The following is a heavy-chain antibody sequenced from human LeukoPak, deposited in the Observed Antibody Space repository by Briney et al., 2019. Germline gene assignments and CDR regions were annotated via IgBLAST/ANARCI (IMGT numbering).Heavy chain of an antibody. CDR2: INAGNGNT. Sequence: ASVKVSCRASGYTITDYYMHWVRQAPGQRLEWMGWINAGNGNTKYSQKFQGRVTITRDTSASTAYMELSSLRSEDTAVYYCARVIAVAGTEILNAFDIWGQGTMVTVSS. CDR3: ARVIAVAGTEILNAFDI. D-gene: IGHD6-19*01. V-gene: IGHV1-3*01. J-gene: IGHJ3*02. CDR1: GYTITDYY.